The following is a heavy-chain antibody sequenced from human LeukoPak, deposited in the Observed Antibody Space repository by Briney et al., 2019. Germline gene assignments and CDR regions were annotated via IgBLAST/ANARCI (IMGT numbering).Heavy chain of an antibody. D-gene: IGHD3-10*01. CDR1: GGSFSGNC. V-gene: IGHV4-34*01. CDR3: ARGYGPGSYYNY. J-gene: IGHJ4*02. Sequence: PSETLSLTCAVYGGSFSGNCWSWIRQPPGKGLEWIGEINHSGSTNHNPSLKSRVTISVDTSKNQCSLRLSSVTAADTAVYYCARGYGPGSYYNYWGQGTLVTVSS. CDR2: INHSGST.